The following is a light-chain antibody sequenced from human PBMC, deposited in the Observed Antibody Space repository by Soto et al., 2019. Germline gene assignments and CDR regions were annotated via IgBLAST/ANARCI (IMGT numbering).Light chain of an antibody. CDR1: QSVSSY. CDR3: QQYNIWPPWT. CDR2: GIS. Sequence: EIVLSQSPGTLSLSPGERATLSCRASQSVSSYLAWYQQKPGQAPRLLIYGISNRAPDTPDRFSGSGSGTEFTLTISSLQSEDSAVYYCQQYNIWPPWTFGQGTKVDI. J-gene: IGKJ1*01. V-gene: IGKV3-15*01.